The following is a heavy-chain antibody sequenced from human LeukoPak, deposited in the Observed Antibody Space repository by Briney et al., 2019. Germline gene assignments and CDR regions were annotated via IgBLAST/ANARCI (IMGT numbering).Heavy chain of an antibody. CDR3: ARVRGTFETD. J-gene: IGHJ1*01. Sequence: SETLSLTCAVYGGSFSGYYWSWIRQPPGKGLEWIGYLYYSGSTTYSPSLKSRVTMSVDTSKSQFSLKLNSVTAADTAIYYCARVRGTFETDWGQGTLVTVSS. V-gene: IGHV4-59*01. CDR2: LYYSGST. CDR1: GGSFSGYY. D-gene: IGHD2/OR15-2a*01.